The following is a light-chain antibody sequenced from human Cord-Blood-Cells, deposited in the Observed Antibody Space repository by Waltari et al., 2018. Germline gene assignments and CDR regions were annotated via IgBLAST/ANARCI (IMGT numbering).Light chain of an antibody. J-gene: IGLJ2*01. CDR3: SSYAGSNNLV. V-gene: IGLV2-8*01. Sequence: QSALTQPPSASGSPGQSVTLSCTGTSSDVGGYNNVSWYQQHPGKAPKLMIYEVSKRPSWVPDRFSGSKSGNTSSLTVSGLQAKDEADYYCSSYAGSNNLVFGGGTKLTVL. CDR2: EVS. CDR1: SSDVGGYNN.